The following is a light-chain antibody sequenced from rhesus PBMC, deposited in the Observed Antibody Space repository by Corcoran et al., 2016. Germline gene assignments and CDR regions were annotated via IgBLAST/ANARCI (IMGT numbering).Light chain of an antibody. CDR1: QGISRY. Sequence: DIQMTQSPSSLSASVGDTVTITCRASQGISRYLAWYQQKPGKALKLLIYKASTFQSGGPSRSRGRGSETDFTLTISSLQPEDFATYYCQQHNSYPLAFGGGTKVEIK. V-gene: IGKV1-25*01. CDR3: QQHNSYPLA. CDR2: KAS. J-gene: IGKJ4*01.